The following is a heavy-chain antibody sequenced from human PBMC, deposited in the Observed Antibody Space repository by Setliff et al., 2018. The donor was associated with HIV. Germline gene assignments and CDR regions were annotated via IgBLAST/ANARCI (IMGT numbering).Heavy chain of an antibody. D-gene: IGHD1-26*01. CDR3: VRYRSKIDWFDP. Sequence: TSETLSLTCTVSGDYISSDDYYWGWIRQAPGKGLEWMGFIHDNGKAFYDTALKSRLTMDADTSRTQFYLNLRSVTASDTAVYYCVRYRSKIDWFDPWGQGTLVTVSS. CDR1: GDYISSDDYY. V-gene: IGHV4-39*01. CDR2: IHDNGKA. J-gene: IGHJ5*02.